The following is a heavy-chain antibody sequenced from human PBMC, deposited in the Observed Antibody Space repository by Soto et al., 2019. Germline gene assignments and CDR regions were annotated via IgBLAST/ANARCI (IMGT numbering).Heavy chain of an antibody. D-gene: IGHD3-3*01. CDR3: ARLNFWSGQPLDY. Sequence: SETLSLTCTVSGGSISSYYWGWIRQPPGKGLEWIGSIYYSGSTYYNPSLKSRVTISVDTSKNQFSLKLSSVTAADTAVYYCARLNFWSGQPLDYWGQGTLVTVSS. CDR1: GGSISSYY. V-gene: IGHV4-39*01. J-gene: IGHJ4*02. CDR2: IYYSGST.